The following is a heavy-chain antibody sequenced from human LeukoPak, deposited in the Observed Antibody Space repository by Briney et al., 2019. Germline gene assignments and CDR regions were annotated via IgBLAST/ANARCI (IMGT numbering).Heavy chain of an antibody. D-gene: IGHD1-26*01. CDR1: GGSISSSSYY. CDR2: IYYSGST. Sequence: SETLSLTCTVSGGSISSSSYYWGWIRQPPGTGLEWIGSIYYSGSTYYNPSLKSRVTISVDTSKNQFSLKLSSVTAADTAVYYCARQKRYSGSYFDYWGQGTLVTVSS. CDR3: ARQKRYSGSYFDY. V-gene: IGHV4-39*01. J-gene: IGHJ4*02.